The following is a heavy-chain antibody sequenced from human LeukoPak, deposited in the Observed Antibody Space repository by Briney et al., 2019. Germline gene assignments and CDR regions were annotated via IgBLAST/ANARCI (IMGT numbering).Heavy chain of an antibody. J-gene: IGHJ4*02. CDR1: GDTFTTYD. CDR2: MNPNSGNT. V-gene: IGHV1-8*01. CDR3: ATDGTVPAAVYY. Sequence: GASVKVSCKASGDTFTTYDINWVRQATGQGLEWLGWMNPNSGNTDYAQKFQGRVTMTRDTSINTAYMEVSSLRSEDSAVYYCATDGTVPAAVYYWGQGTLVTVSS. D-gene: IGHD2-2*01.